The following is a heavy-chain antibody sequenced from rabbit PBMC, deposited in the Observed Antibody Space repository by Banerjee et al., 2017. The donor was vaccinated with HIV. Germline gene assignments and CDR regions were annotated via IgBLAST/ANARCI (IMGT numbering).Heavy chain of an antibody. CDR2: IHVGGEGNT. V-gene: IGHV1S45*01. Sequence: QLEESGGGLVKPGGTLTLTCTASGFSFRSNYWICWVRQDPGKGLEWSACIHVGGEGNTYCASWAKGRSTASKTASTTVTLQMTSRTAADTATYFCARGDDVQSGSDLWGQGTLCTV. CDR3: ARGDDVQSGSDL. J-gene: IGHJ4*01. CDR1: GFSFRSNYW. D-gene: IGHD1-1*01.